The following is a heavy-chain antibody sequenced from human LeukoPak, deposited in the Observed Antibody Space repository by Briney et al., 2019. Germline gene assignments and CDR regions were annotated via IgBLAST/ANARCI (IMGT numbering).Heavy chain of an antibody. D-gene: IGHD6-13*01. CDR1: GFTFSNYA. J-gene: IGHJ4*02. V-gene: IGHV3-23*01. Sequence: GGSLRLSCAASGFTFSNYAMFWIRQAPGKGLEWVSGISGGGSPYFADSVKGRFTISRDNSKNTLYLQMNSLRAEDTAVYYCARGYSSSWYTILDYWGQGTLVTVSS. CDR3: ARGYSSSWYTILDY. CDR2: ISGGGSP.